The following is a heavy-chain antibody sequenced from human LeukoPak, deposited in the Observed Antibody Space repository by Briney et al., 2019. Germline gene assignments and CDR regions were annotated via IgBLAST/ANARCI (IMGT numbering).Heavy chain of an antibody. D-gene: IGHD1-26*01. V-gene: IGHV4-30-4*08. CDR3: AREKEGAPDY. Sequence: SQTLSLTCTVSGGSISSGDFYWSWIRQPPGKGLEWIGYIYYSGSTYYNPSLKSRVTISVDTSKNQCSLKLSSVTAADTAVYYCAREKEGAPDYWGQGTLVTVSS. CDR2: IYYSGST. CDR1: GGSISSGDFY. J-gene: IGHJ4*02.